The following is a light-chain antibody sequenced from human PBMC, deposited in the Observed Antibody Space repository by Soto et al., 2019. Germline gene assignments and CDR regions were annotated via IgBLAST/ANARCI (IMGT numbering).Light chain of an antibody. V-gene: IGLV2-14*01. J-gene: IGLJ2*01. CDR1: SSDVGGYNY. CDR2: DVT. Sequence: QSVLTQPASVSGSPGQSITISCTGTSSDVGGYNYVSWYQQHPGKAPKLMIYDVTNRPSGVSNRFSGSKSGNTASLTISGLQAEDEADYYCISYTSSDTGVFGGGTKVTVL. CDR3: ISYTSSDTGV.